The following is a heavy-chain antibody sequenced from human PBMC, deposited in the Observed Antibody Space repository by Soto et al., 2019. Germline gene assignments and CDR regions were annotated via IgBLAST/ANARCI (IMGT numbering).Heavy chain of an antibody. V-gene: IGHV6-1*01. J-gene: IGHJ4*02. CDR3: ATWRFDY. Sequence: SQTLSLTCSISVDSCSRNSAAWNWSRHSPARGPEWLGRKYYRSKWYKDYAVSMRSRITINPETTKNQSSLQVNSATTEDTAVYYCATWRFDYWGQGTLVTVSS. CDR1: VDSCSRNSAA. CDR2: KYYRSKWYK.